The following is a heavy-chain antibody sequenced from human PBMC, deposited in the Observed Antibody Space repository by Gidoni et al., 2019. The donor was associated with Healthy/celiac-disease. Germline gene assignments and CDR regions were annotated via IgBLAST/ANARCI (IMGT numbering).Heavy chain of an antibody. J-gene: IGHJ1*01. V-gene: IGHV3-21*01. CDR1: GFTFRSYS. D-gene: IGHD3-10*01. Sequence: EVQLVESGGGMVKPGGSLRLSCAASGFTFRSYSMNGVRQAPGKGLEWVASISSSCSYIYYAASVKGRFTISRDNAKNSLYLQMNSLRAEDTAVYYCARDVITMVRGVITSAEYFQHWGQGTLVTVSS. CDR3: ARDVITMVRGVITSAEYFQH. CDR2: ISSSCSYI.